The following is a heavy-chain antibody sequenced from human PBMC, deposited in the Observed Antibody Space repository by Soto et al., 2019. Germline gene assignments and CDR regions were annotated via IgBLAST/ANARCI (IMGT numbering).Heavy chain of an antibody. J-gene: IGHJ6*02. D-gene: IGHD2-2*02. Sequence: SLRLSCAASGFTFSSYAMSWVRQAPGKGLEWVSAISGSGGSTYYADSGKGRFTISRDNSKNTLYLQMNSLRAEDTAVYYCAKGEVPAAIPYARYYYYGMDVWGQGTTVTVSS. V-gene: IGHV3-23*01. CDR2: ISGSGGST. CDR1: GFTFSSYA. CDR3: AKGEVPAAIPYARYYYYGMDV.